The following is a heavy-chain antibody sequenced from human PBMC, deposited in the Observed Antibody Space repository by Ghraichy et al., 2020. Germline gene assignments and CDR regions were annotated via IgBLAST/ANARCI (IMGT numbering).Heavy chain of an antibody. CDR1: GGSIRDHY. Sequence: SETLSLTCTVSGGSIRDHYWSWIRQSPGKGLEWIGYIHTSGSTNYNPSLKSRVTISIDTSKNQFSLRLSSVTAADTAFYYCASGYCGGASCPTLGYWYFDLWGRGTLVTVSS. V-gene: IGHV4-4*08. CDR3: ASGYCGGASCPTLGYWYFDL. CDR2: IHTSGST. D-gene: IGHD2-15*01. J-gene: IGHJ2*01.